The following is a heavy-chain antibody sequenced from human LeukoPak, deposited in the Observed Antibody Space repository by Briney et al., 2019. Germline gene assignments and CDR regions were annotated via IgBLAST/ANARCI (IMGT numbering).Heavy chain of an antibody. CDR3: ARWSCSGSACYDY. CDR1: GYTFTGYY. Sequence: SVKVSCTVSGYTFTGYYMHCVRQAPGQGVEWGGWITPNSGGTNYAQKFQGRVTMTRDTSISTAYMELSRLRSDETAVYYCARWSCSGSACYDYWGQGTLVTVSS. D-gene: IGHD2-15*01. J-gene: IGHJ4*02. CDR2: ITPNSGGT. V-gene: IGHV1-2*02.